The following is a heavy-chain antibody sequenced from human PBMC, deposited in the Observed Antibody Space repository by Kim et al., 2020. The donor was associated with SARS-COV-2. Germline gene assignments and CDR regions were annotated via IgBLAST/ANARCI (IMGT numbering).Heavy chain of an antibody. D-gene: IGHD3-16*01. CDR1: GYTFTYRY. J-gene: IGHJ3*02. Sequence: SVKVSCKASGYTFTYRYLHWVRQAPGQALEWMGWITPFNGNTNYAQKFQDRVTITRDRSMSTAYMELSSLRSEDTAMYYCARSDMGDDAFDIWGQGTMVTVSS. V-gene: IGHV1-45*02. CDR3: ARSDMGDDAFDI. CDR2: ITPFNGNT.